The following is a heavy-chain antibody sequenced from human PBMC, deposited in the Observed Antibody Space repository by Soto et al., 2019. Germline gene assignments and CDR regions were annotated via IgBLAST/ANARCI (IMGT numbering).Heavy chain of an antibody. CDR3: AKRGVATFGLSY. CDR1: GFTFSSFW. Sequence: EVQLVESGGGLVQPGGSLRLSCAVSGFTFSSFWMHWVRQAPGEGLVWVSRINTDGSSSSYADSVKGRFTISRDNAKNTLYLQMNSLRVEDKAMYYCAKRGVATFGLSYWGQGTLVTVSS. D-gene: IGHD3-10*01. J-gene: IGHJ4*02. CDR2: INTDGSSS. V-gene: IGHV3-74*01.